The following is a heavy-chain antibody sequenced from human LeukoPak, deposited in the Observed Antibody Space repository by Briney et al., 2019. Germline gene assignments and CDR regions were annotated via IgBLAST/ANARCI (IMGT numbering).Heavy chain of an antibody. CDR2: ISYDGSNK. CDR3: AKEPPYCSSTSCYADFDY. V-gene: IGHV3-30-3*01. Sequence: GRSLRLSCAASGFTFSSYAMHWVRQAPGKGLEWVAVISYDGSNKYYADSVKGRFTISRDNSKNTLYLQMNSLIAEDTAVYYCAKEPPYCSSTSCYADFDYWGQGTLVTVSS. J-gene: IGHJ4*02. CDR1: GFTFSSYA. D-gene: IGHD2-2*01.